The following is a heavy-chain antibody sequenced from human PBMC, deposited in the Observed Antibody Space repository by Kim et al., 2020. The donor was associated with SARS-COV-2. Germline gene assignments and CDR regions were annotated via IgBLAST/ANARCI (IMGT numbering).Heavy chain of an antibody. D-gene: IGHD1-26*01. CDR2: IYHSGST. Sequence: SETLSLTCTVSGYSISSGYYWGWIRQPPGKGLEWIGSIYHSGSTYYNPSLKSRVTISVDTSKNQFSLKLSSVTAADTAVYYCARHSGSYPDYWGQGTLVTVSS. CDR3: ARHSGSYPDY. J-gene: IGHJ4*02. V-gene: IGHV4-38-2*02. CDR1: GYSISSGYY.